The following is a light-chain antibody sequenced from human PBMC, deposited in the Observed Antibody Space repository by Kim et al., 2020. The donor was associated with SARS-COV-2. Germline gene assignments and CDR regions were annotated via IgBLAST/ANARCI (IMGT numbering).Light chain of an antibody. CDR2: SNS. J-gene: IGLJ2*01. Sequence: QSVLTQPPAVSGTPGQSVTISCSGGRSNIGINTVTWYLHLPGTAPKVLIYSNSYRPSGVPDRFSGSKSGTSASLDISGLQSEDEGEYYCAAWDDSLYVLLFGGGTQLTVL. CDR1: RSNIGINT. CDR3: AAWDDSLYVLL. V-gene: IGLV1-44*01.